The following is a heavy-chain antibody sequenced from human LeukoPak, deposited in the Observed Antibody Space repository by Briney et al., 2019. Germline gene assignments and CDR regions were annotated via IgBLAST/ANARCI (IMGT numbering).Heavy chain of an antibody. V-gene: IGHV1-2*02. CDR2: INPNSGGT. D-gene: IGHD3-9*01. Sequence: ASVKVSCKASGYTFTGYYMHWARQAPGQGLEWMGWINPNSGGTNYAQKFQGRVTITRNTSISTAYMELSSLRSEDTAVYYCARVSRNYDILTGYYYYYYYMDVWGKGTTVTVSS. CDR1: GYTFTGYY. CDR3: ARVSRNYDILTGYYYYYYYMDV. J-gene: IGHJ6*03.